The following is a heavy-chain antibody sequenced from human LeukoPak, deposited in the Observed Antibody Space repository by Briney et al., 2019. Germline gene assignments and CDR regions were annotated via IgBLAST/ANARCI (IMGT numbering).Heavy chain of an antibody. Sequence: SETLSLTCAVYGGSFSGYYWSWIRQPPRKGLEWIGEINHSGSTNYNPSLRSRVTISVDTSKNQFSLKLSSVTAADTAVYYCARDRVYCTNGVCYGNNWFDPWGQGTLVTVSS. CDR1: GGSFSGYY. V-gene: IGHV4-34*01. D-gene: IGHD2-8*01. CDR2: INHSGST. J-gene: IGHJ5*02. CDR3: ARDRVYCTNGVCYGNNWFDP.